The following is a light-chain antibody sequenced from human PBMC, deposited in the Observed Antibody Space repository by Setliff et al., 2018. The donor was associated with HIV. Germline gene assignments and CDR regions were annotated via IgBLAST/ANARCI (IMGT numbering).Light chain of an antibody. CDR2: EVS. Sequence: ALAQPASVSGSPGQSITISCTGTSSDVGNYNLVSWYQQHPGKAPKLMIYEVSERPSGVSNRFSGSKSGNTASLTISGLQADDEADYYCCSYAGSTYVFGSGTKVTVL. CDR1: SSDVGNYNL. J-gene: IGLJ1*01. CDR3: CSYAGSTYV. V-gene: IGLV2-23*02.